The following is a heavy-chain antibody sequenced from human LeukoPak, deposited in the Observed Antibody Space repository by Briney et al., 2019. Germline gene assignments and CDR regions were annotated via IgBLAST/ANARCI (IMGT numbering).Heavy chain of an antibody. CDR3: ARDQDGYSGYDSALFDY. D-gene: IGHD5-12*01. Sequence: ASVKVSCKASGYTFTIYYMHWVRQAPGQGREWMGIINPSGGSTSYAQKFQGRVTMTRDTSTSTVYMELSSLRSEDTAVYYCARDQDGYSGYDSALFDYWGQGTLVTVSS. CDR2: INPSGGST. CDR1: GYTFTIYY. J-gene: IGHJ4*02. V-gene: IGHV1-46*01.